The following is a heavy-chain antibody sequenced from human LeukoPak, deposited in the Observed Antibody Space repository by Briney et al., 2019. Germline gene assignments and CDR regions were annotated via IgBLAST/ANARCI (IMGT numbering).Heavy chain of an antibody. J-gene: IGHJ4*02. CDR3: AKDQGSLTRSWYTGY. V-gene: IGHV1-2*06. Sequence: ASVKVSCKASGYTFTGYHIHWVRQAPGQGLEWMGRINPYSGDTNFAQKFQGRVTMTRDTSITTAYMDLSSLTPDDTAVYFCAKDQGSLTRSWYTGYWGQGTQVTVSS. CDR1: GYTFTGYH. CDR2: INPYSGDT. D-gene: IGHD6-13*01.